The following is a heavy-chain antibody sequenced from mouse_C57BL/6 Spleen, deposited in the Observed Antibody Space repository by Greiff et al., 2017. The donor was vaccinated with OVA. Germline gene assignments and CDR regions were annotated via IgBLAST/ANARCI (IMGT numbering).Heavy chain of an antibody. D-gene: IGHD4-1*01. V-gene: IGHV1-50*01. CDR3: ARSTGRGYYFDY. CDR2: IDPSDSYT. Sequence: VQLQQPGAELVKPGASVKLSCKASGYTFTSYWMQWVKQRPGQGLEWIGEIDPSDSYTNYNQKFKGKATLTVDTSSSTAYMQLSSLTSEDSAVYYCARSTGRGYYFDYWGKGTTLTVSS. CDR1: GYTFTSYW. J-gene: IGHJ2*01.